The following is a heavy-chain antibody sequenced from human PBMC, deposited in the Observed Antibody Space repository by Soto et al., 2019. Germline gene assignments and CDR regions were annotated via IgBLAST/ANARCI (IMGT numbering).Heavy chain of an antibody. CDR3: ARTPYYYGSGSYYPFDY. CDR2: IYPGDSDT. V-gene: IGHV5-51*01. Sequence: PGESQKISSKGSGYSFTSYWSGWVRQIPGKGLEWMGIIYPGDSDTRYSPSFQGQVTISADKSISTAYLQWSSLKASDTAMYYCARTPYYYGSGSYYPFDYWGQGTLVTVSS. D-gene: IGHD3-10*01. CDR1: GYSFTSYW. J-gene: IGHJ4*02.